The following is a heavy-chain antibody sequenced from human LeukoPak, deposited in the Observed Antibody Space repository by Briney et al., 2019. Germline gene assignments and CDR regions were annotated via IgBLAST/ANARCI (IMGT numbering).Heavy chain of an antibody. J-gene: IGHJ4*02. CDR1: GGSISSSSYY. CDR2: IYYSGST. D-gene: IGHD3-10*01. Sequence: NPSETLSLTCTVSGGSISSSSYYWGWIRQPPGKGLEWIGSIYYSGSTYYNPSLKSRVTISVDTSKNQFSLKLSSVTAADTAVYYYARLPLLWFGELFYFDYWGRGTLVTVSS. V-gene: IGHV4-39*01. CDR3: ARLPLLWFGELFYFDY.